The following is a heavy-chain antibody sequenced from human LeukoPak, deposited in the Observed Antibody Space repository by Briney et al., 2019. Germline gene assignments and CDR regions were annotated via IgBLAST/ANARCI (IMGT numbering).Heavy chain of an antibody. Sequence: PGRSLRLSCAASGFTFDDYAMHWVRQAPGKGLEWVGIMSNSGENTFYGEAVKGRFTISRDNSQNTLYLQMNSLRPEDTAVYYCAKGGASVTRYVDYWGQGTLVTVSS. CDR2: MSNSGENT. J-gene: IGHJ4*02. V-gene: IGHV3-30*18. CDR3: AKGGASVTRYVDY. CDR1: GFTFDDYA. D-gene: IGHD4-17*01.